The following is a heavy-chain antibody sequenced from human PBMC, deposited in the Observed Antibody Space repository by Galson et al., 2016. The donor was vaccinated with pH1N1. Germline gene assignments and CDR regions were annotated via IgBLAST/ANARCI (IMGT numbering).Heavy chain of an antibody. CDR3: ASFLYGDFVGYLDP. J-gene: IGHJ5*01. CDR1: GFSLTTSGMC. Sequence: PALVKPTQTLTLTCTFSGFSLTTSGMCVTWIRQPPGKALEWLALIRWDDDKYYNTSLKTRLTISKDTSKNQVVLRMTNMDPVDTATYSWASFLYGDFVGYLDPWGQGTRVTVSS. CDR2: IRWDDDK. D-gene: IGHD4-17*01. V-gene: IGHV2-70*01.